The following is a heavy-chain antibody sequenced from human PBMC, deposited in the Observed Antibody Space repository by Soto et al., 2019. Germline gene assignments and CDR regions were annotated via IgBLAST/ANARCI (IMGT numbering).Heavy chain of an antibody. CDR1: GVPIRSYF. CDR3: AGSKNRGVTVDY. Sequence: SETLSLTCTVPGVPIRSYFWTWIRQPPGKGLEWIGFAYHSADANYNPSLRNRAAISTDPAKRQFSLRLSSVTAADTALYYCAGSKNRGVTVDYWGQGALVTVSS. CDR2: AYHSADA. V-gene: IGHV4-59*13. D-gene: IGHD3-10*01. J-gene: IGHJ4*02.